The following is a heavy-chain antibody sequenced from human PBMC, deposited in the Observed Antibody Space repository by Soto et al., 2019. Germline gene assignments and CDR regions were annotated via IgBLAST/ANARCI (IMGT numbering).Heavy chain of an antibody. CDR3: TRHGSGDYFLFDP. Sequence: GGSLRLSCAASGFTFSSFWMHWVRQAPGKGLEWVSRASPDGTSTSYAGSVKGRFTISRDNAKNTLFMQMNSLRAEDTAVYYCTRHGSGDYFLFDPWGQGTLVTVSS. CDR2: ASPDGTST. J-gene: IGHJ5*02. D-gene: IGHD4-17*01. CDR1: GFTFSSFW. V-gene: IGHV3-74*01.